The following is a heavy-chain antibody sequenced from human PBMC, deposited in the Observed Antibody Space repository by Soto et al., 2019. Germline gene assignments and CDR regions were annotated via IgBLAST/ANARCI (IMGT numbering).Heavy chain of an antibody. CDR2: IYYSGST. Sequence: QLQLQESGPGLVKPSETLSLTCTVSGGSISSSSYYWGWIRQPPGKGLEWIGSIYYSGSTYYNPSLKSRVTISVDTSKNQFSLKLSSVTAADTAVYYCARQGYSSGWYRYYFDYWGQGTLVTVSS. D-gene: IGHD6-19*01. CDR3: ARQGYSSGWYRYYFDY. CDR1: GGSISSSSYY. V-gene: IGHV4-39*01. J-gene: IGHJ4*02.